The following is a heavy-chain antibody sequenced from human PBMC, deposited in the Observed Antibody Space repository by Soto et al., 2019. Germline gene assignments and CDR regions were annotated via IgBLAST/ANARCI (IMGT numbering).Heavy chain of an antibody. D-gene: IGHD1-1*01. J-gene: IGHJ4*02. CDR3: ARDNNWSLDY. CDR2: IKTDGSFT. Sequence: LRLSCAASGFTFSKHWMHWVRQAPGKGLVRVSHIKTDGSFTRDADSVKGRFTISRDNARNTLYLQMNSLRAEDTAVYYCARDNNWSLDYWGQGTLVTVSS. V-gene: IGHV3-74*01. CDR1: GFTFSKHW.